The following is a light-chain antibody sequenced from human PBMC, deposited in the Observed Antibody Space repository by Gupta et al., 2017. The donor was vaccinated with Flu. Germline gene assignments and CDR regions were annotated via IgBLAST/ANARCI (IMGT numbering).Light chain of an antibody. J-gene: IGKJ5*01. Sequence: RVTITCRTSQSISSYLNWYQQKPGKAPKLLIYAASSLHSGVPSRFSGSGSGTDFTLTISSLQPEDFATYYCQQSYSSPSITFGQGTRLEIK. CDR3: QQSYSSPSIT. CDR2: AAS. CDR1: QSISSY. V-gene: IGKV1-39*01.